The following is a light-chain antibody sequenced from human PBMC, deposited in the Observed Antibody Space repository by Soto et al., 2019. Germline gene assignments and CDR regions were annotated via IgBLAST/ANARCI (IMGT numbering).Light chain of an antibody. Sequence: SVLTQPPSASGSPGQSVAISCTGTSSDVGGYNYVSWYQQHPGKAPKLMIYEVNKRPSGVPDRFSGSKSGNTASLTVPGLQAEDEADYYCSSYAGSSNVFGTGTKVTVL. CDR1: SSDVGGYNY. J-gene: IGLJ1*01. CDR3: SSYAGSSNV. CDR2: EVN. V-gene: IGLV2-8*01.